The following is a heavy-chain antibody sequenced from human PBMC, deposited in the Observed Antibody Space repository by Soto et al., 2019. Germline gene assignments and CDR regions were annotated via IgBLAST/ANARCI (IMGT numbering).Heavy chain of an antibody. CDR1: GFTFDDYA. CDR2: ISWNSGSI. J-gene: IGHJ3*02. CDR3: AKDLPRYSSGWYAAFDI. D-gene: IGHD6-19*01. Sequence: GGSLRLTCAASGFTFDDYAMHWVRQAPGKGLEWVSGISWNSGSIGYAGSVKGRFTISRDNAKNSLYLQMNSLRAEDTALYYCAKDLPRYSSGWYAAFDIWGQGTMVTVSS. V-gene: IGHV3-9*01.